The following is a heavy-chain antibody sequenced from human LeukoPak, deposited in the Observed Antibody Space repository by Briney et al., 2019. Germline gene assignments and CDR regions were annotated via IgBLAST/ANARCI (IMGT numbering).Heavy chain of an antibody. Sequence: SETLSLTCTVSGESVSSYYWSGIRQPPGKGLEWIGYIYYSGSTNYNPSLKSRVTISVDTSKNQFSLKLSSVTAVPYYYGMDVWGKGTTVTVSS. J-gene: IGHJ6*04. CDR2: IYYSGST. CDR1: GESVSSYY. V-gene: IGHV4-59*02. CDR3: V.